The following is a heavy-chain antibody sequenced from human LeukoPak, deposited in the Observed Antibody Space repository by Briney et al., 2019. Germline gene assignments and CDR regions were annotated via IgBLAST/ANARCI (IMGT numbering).Heavy chain of an antibody. CDR1: GFTFSSSA. Sequence: GGSLRLSCIASGFTFSSSAMSWVRQAPGKGLEWVSDINGSGGRTYYADSVKGRFTISRDNAKNSLYLQMNSLRAEDTAVYYCATFNSETLDYWGQGTLVTVSS. CDR3: ATFNSETLDY. J-gene: IGHJ4*02. D-gene: IGHD4-23*01. V-gene: IGHV3-23*01. CDR2: INGSGGRT.